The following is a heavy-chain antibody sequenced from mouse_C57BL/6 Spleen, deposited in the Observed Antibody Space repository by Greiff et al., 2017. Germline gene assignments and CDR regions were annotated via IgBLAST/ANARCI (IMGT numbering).Heavy chain of an antibody. CDR2: INPNNGGT. CDR3: ARWYGYGDYAMDY. V-gene: IGHV1-26*01. CDR1: GYTFTDYY. D-gene: IGHD2-2*01. Sequence: EVQLQQSGPELVKPGASVKISCKASGYTFTDYYMNWVKQSHGKSLEWIGDINPNNGGTSYNQKFKGKATLTVDKSSSTAYMELRSLTSEDSAVYYCARWYGYGDYAMDYWGQGTSVTVSS. J-gene: IGHJ4*01.